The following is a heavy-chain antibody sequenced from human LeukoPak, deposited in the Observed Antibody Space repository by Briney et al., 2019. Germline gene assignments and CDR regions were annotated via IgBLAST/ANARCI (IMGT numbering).Heavy chain of an antibody. D-gene: IGHD3-10*01. CDR3: ARGGSGSGYLYYFDY. Sequence: ASVKVSCKASGYSFNDYSMHWVRQAPGQGLEWMGRLNSNSGGTSYVQNFQGRVIMTRDTSINTAYMELSGLTSDDTAVYYCARGGSGSGYLYYFDYWGQGTLVSVSS. V-gene: IGHV1-2*06. CDR2: LNSNSGGT. CDR1: GYSFNDYS. J-gene: IGHJ4*02.